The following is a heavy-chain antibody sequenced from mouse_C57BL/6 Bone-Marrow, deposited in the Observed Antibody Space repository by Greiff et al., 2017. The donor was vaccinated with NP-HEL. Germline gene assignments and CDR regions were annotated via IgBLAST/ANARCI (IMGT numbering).Heavy chain of an antibody. CDR3: RWGTEAMDY. CDR1: YTFTDYYM. V-gene: IGHV1-83*01. D-gene: IGHD3-3*01. CDR2: YPGSGNTY. J-gene: IGHJ4*01. Sequence: VQLKESGPELVKPGASVQMSCKASGYTFTDYYMHWVKQKPGKGLEWIGEIYPGSGNTYYNEKFKGKATLTADTSSSTAYMQLSSLTSEDSAVYFCARWGTEAMDYWGQGTSVTVSS.